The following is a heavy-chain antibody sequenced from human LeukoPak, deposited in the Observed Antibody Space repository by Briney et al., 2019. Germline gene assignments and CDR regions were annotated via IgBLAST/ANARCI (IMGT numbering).Heavy chain of an antibody. J-gene: IGHJ4*02. CDR1: GFTFDDYN. D-gene: IGHD6-19*01. Sequence: GGSLRLSCAASGFTFDDYNMHWVRQAPGKGLEWVSLISWDGGSTYYADSVKGRFAISRDNSKNSLYLQMNSLRTKDTALYYCAKDMLPYTSGPKDYWGQGTLVTVSS. CDR3: AKDMLPYTSGPKDY. V-gene: IGHV3-43*01. CDR2: ISWDGGST.